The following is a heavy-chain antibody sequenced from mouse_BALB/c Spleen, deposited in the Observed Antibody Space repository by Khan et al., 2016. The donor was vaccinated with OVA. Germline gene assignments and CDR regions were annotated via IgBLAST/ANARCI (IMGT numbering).Heavy chain of an antibody. CDR2: ISSDGYYT. J-gene: IGHJ3*01. CDR3: ARSAYGNFAY. V-gene: IGHV5-9-3*01. CDR1: GFTFSSYA. Sequence: EVKLMESGGGLVKPGGSLKLSCAASGFTFSSYAMSWVRQTPEKRLEWVATISSDGYYTYYPDNVTGRFTISRDNAKNTLYLQMSSLRSEDTAMYYCARSAYGNFAYWGQGTLVTVSA. D-gene: IGHD2-1*01.